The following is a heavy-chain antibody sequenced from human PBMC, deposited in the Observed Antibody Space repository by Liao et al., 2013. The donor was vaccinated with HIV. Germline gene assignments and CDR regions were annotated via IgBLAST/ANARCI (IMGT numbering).Heavy chain of an antibody. Sequence: QVQLQESGPGLVKPSQTLSLTCSVSGGSISSGDYYWSWIRQPPGKGLEWIGYIYFSGRTYDNPSLKSRVLISVDTSKNQFSLRLNSVTAADTAVYYCARGEGYNMYWGQGTLVTVSS. CDR3: ARGEGYNMY. D-gene: IGHD5-24*01. CDR2: IYFSGRT. J-gene: IGHJ4*02. CDR1: GGSISSGDYY. V-gene: IGHV4-30-4*08.